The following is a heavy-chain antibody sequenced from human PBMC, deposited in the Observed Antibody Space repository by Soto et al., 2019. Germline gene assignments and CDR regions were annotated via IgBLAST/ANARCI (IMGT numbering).Heavy chain of an antibody. CDR2: ISYDGSNK. CDR3: AKGARVVAACPTYY. V-gene: IGHV3-30*18. J-gene: IGHJ4*02. Sequence: QVQLVEAGGCVVQPGRSLRLSCAASGFTLTPYGLHWVRQAPGKGLEWVAVISYDGSNKYYADSVKGRFTISRDNSKNTLYLQMNSLRAEDTALYYCAKGARVVAACPTYYWGQGNLVTVSS. CDR1: GFTLTPYG. D-gene: IGHD2-15*01.